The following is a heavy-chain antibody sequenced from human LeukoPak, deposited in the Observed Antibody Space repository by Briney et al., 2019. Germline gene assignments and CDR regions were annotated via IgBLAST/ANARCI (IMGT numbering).Heavy chain of an antibody. J-gene: IGHJ6*03. CDR1: GFTFTTAW. Sequence: GGSLRLSCTASGFTFTTAWMSWVRQAPGKGLEWVGRIKSQSDGESTHYAAPVKGRFTISRDDSKNTLYLQMNSLKTEDTAVYYCTTSHVEDGAVGRAYYYYYYMDVWGKGTTVTVSS. V-gene: IGHV3-15*01. CDR3: TTSHVEDGAVGRAYYYYYYMDV. CDR2: IKSQSDGEST. D-gene: IGHD3/OR15-3a*01.